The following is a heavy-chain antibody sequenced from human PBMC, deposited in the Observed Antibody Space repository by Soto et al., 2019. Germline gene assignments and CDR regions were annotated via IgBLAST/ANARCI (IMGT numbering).Heavy chain of an antibody. CDR1: GGSISSYY. V-gene: IGHV4-59*01. CDR3: ARVRGDYIWGSYPVTPYFDY. Sequence: SETLSLTCTFSGGSISSYYWSWIRQPPGKGLEWIGYIYYSGSTNYNPSLKSRVTISVDTSKNQFSLKLSSVTAADTAVYYCARVRGDYIWGSYPVTPYFDYWGQGTLVTVSS. J-gene: IGHJ4*02. CDR2: IYYSGST. D-gene: IGHD3-16*02.